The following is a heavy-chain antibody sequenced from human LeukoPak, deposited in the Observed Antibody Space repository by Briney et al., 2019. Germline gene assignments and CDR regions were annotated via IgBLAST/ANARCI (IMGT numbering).Heavy chain of an antibody. J-gene: IGHJ4*02. CDR1: GDSVRSGPYY. D-gene: IGHD7-27*01. CDR3: ARDNWGSLDF. Sequence: SETLSLICTVSGDSVRSGPYYWSWIRQPPGKGLEWIGYGESTNYNPSLKSRVTISVDTSKSQFSLQLRYLTAADTAVYYCARDNWGSLDFWGRGILVTVSS. V-gene: IGHV4-61*01. CDR2: GEST.